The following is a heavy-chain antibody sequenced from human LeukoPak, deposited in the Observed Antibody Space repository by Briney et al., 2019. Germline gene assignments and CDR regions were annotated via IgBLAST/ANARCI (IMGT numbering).Heavy chain of an antibody. V-gene: IGHV1-58*02. J-gene: IGHJ3*01. CDR1: GFTFSNSA. D-gene: IGHD4-23*01. Sequence: SVTVSCKASGFTFSNSAIQWVRQARGPRLEWIGWSGVAGGNTNYAQTLQGRITITRDMSTSTAYMELTSLRSDDTAVYCCAAEIYGGNTDCCTFDFWGPGTPVTVSS. CDR3: AAEIYGGNTDCCTFDF. CDR2: SGVAGGNT.